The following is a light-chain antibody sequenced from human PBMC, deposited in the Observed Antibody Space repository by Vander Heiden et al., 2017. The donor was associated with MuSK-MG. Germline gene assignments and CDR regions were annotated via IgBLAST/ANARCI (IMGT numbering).Light chain of an antibody. J-gene: IGKJ4*01. CDR3: QQPSNWSPIT. V-gene: IGKV3-11*01. CDR2: DAS. Sequence: EIVLTQSPATLSLSPGERATLSCRASQSVSSYLAWYQQKPGQAPRLLIYDASNRATGIPARFSGSGYGTDFTLTISSLEPEDFAVYYCQQPSNWSPITFGGGTKMEIK. CDR1: QSVSSY.